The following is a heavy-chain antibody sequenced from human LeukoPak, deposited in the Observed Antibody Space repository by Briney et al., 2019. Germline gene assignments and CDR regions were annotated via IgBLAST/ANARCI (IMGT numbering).Heavy chain of an antibody. J-gene: IGHJ4*02. Sequence: GGSLRLSCVASGFTFSSYAMSWVRQAPGKGLEWVSGISGSGHSTYYADSVKGRFTISRDNSKNTLYLQMNSLRAEDTAVYYCAKDVDSSGYYQSPFDYWGQGTLVTVSS. CDR1: GFTFSSYA. V-gene: IGHV3-23*01. CDR3: AKDVDSSGYYQSPFDY. D-gene: IGHD3-22*01. CDR2: ISGSGHST.